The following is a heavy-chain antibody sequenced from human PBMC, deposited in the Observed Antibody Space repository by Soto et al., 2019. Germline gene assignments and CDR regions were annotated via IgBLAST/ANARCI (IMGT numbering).Heavy chain of an antibody. CDR2: INASNGNT. D-gene: IGHD3-3*01. J-gene: IGHJ4*02. CDR3: ARDRGRDFWSGYDY. Sequence: ASVKVSCKASGYTFTSYAMHWVRQAPGQRLERMGWINASNGNTKYSQKFQGGVTITRDTSASTAYMELSSLSSEDTAVYYCARDRGRDFWSGYDYWGQGTLVTVSS. V-gene: IGHV1-3*01. CDR1: GYTFTSYA.